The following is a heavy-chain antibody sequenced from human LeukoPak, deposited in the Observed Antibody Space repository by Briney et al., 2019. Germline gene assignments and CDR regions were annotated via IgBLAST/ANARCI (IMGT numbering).Heavy chain of an antibody. J-gene: IGHJ6*03. D-gene: IGHD2-2*02. CDR3: ARALPYCSSTSCYISYYMDV. CDR2: ISGSGGST. Sequence: PGGSLRLSCAASGFTFSSYAMSWVRQAPGKGLEWVSAISGSGGSTYYADSVKGRFTISRDNSKNTLYLQMNSLRAEDTAVYYCARALPYCSSTSCYISYYMDVWGKGTTVTVSS. CDR1: GFTFSSYA. V-gene: IGHV3-23*01.